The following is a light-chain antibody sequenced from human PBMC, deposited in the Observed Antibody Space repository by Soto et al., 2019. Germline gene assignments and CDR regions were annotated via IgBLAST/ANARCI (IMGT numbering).Light chain of an antibody. CDR2: EGS. V-gene: IGLV2-23*01. J-gene: IGLJ1*01. Sequence: QSVLTQPASVSGSPGQSITISCTGTSSDVGSYNRVSWYQQHPGKAPKLMIYEGSKRPPGVSNRFSGSKSGNTASLTISGLQAEDEADYYCCAYAGSSTFYVFGIGTKVTVL. CDR1: SSDVGSYNR. CDR3: CAYAGSSTFYV.